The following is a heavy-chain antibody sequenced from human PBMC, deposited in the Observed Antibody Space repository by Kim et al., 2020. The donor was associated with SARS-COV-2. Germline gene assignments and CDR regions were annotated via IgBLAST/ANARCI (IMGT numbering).Heavy chain of an antibody. Sequence: SVKGRFTISRDNAKNSLYLQMNSLRAEDTAVYYCARDLIIAAAPWGFDYWGQGTLVTVSS. D-gene: IGHD6-13*01. CDR3: ARDLIIAAAPWGFDY. V-gene: IGHV3-21*01. J-gene: IGHJ4*02.